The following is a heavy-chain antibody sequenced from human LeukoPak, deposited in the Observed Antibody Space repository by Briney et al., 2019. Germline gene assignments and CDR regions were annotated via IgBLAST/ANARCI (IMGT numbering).Heavy chain of an antibody. CDR2: ISSSGSTI. D-gene: IGHD3-22*01. V-gene: IGHV3-48*03. CDR1: GFTFSSYE. Sequence: PGGSLRLSCAASGFTFSSYEMNWVRQAPGKGLEWVSYISSSGSTIYYADSVKGRFTISRDNAKNSLYLQMNSLRAEDTALYYCTKGYDSSGYYPNWGQGTLVTVSS. J-gene: IGHJ4*02. CDR3: TKGYDSSGYYPN.